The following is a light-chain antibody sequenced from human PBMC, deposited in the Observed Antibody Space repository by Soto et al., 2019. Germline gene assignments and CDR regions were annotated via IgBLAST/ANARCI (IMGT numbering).Light chain of an antibody. V-gene: IGLV2-14*01. CDR1: SSDVGGYNY. CDR3: SSYTSISTVV. CDR2: NVS. J-gene: IGLJ2*01. Sequence: QSALTQPASVSGSPGQSITISCIGTSSDVGGYNYVSWYQQHPDKAPKLVIYNVSNRPSGVSDRFSGSKSGNTASLISSGLQAEDEADYYCSSYTSISTVVFGGGTKLTVL.